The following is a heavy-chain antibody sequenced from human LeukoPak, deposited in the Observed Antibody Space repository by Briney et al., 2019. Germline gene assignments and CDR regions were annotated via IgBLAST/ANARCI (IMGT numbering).Heavy chain of an antibody. Sequence: KPSETLSLTCTVSGGSISSSSYYWGWIRQPPGKGLEWIGSIYYSGSTYYNPSLKSRVTISVDTSKNQFSLKLSSVTAADTAVYYCARRFTMIVVIPEGYFDYWGQGTLVTVSS. CDR1: GGSISSSSYY. J-gene: IGHJ4*02. CDR3: ARRFTMIVVIPEGYFDY. V-gene: IGHV4-39*01. CDR2: IYYSGST. D-gene: IGHD3-22*01.